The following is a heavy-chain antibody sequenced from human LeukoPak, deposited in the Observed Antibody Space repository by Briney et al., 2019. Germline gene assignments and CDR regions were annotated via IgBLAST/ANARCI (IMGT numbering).Heavy chain of an antibody. CDR2: IYSGGST. J-gene: IGHJ4*02. D-gene: IGHD1-1*01. Sequence: PGGSLRLSCAASGFTVSSNYMSWVRQAPGKGLEWVSVIYSGGSTYYADSVKGRFTISRDNSKNTLYLQMNSLRAEDTAVYYCARGAEFDWNQFDYWGQGTLVTLYS. CDR3: ARGAEFDWNQFDY. CDR1: GFTVSSNY. V-gene: IGHV3-53*01.